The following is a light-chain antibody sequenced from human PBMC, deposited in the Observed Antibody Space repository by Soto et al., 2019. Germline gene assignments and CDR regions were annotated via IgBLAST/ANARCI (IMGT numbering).Light chain of an antibody. Sequence: QSALTQPTSVSGSPGQSVTISCTGTSSDVGSYNRVSWYQQPPGTVPKLIIYEVSNRPSGVPDRFSGSKSGNTASLTISGLQAEDEADYYCSSFTGSNTWVFGGGTKLTVL. CDR2: EVS. CDR3: SSFTGSNTWV. V-gene: IGLV2-18*02. CDR1: SSDVGSYNR. J-gene: IGLJ3*02.